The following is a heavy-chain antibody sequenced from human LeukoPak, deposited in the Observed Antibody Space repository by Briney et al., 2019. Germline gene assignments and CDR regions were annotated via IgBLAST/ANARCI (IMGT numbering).Heavy chain of an antibody. Sequence: GGPLRLSCAASGFIFSNYWMHGPAQAPGGTLVWVSCMNTNGSTIHYADYVKGLFTISRNNAKNTPYLQMNSLTTEDTAVYYCATAGKYRFDNWGQGILVTVSS. CDR3: ATAGKYRFDN. CDR1: GFIFSNYW. CDR2: MNTNGSTI. V-gene: IGHV3-74*01. J-gene: IGHJ5*02. D-gene: IGHD6-19*01.